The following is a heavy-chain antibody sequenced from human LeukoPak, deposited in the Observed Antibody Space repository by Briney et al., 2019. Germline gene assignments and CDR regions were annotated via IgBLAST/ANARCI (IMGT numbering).Heavy chain of an antibody. CDR2: ISGSGGST. CDR3: AKPHSERRGDYYMDV. D-gene: IGHD2-15*01. J-gene: IGHJ6*03. V-gene: IGHV3-23*01. CDR1: GFTFSSYA. Sequence: GGSLRLSCAASGFTFSSYALSWVRQAPGKGLEWVSAISGSGGSTYYADSVKGRFTISRDNSKNTLYLQMNSLRAEDTAVYYCAKPHSERRGDYYMDVWGKGTTVTVSS.